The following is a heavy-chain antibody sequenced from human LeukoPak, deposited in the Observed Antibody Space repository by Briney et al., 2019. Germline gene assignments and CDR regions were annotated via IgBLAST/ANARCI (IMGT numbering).Heavy chain of an antibody. CDR3: ATDSSISWYFI. D-gene: IGHD6-13*01. CDR1: GGSISSSIYY. CDR2: VFYNGAT. J-gene: IGHJ4*02. Sequence: SETLSLTCIVSGGSISSSIYYWAWVRQPPGKGLEWIGTVFYNGATQYSPSLRSRVTISLDTSKNQFSLKLNSVTAADTAVYYCATDSSISWYFIWGQGTLVTVSS. V-gene: IGHV4-39*07.